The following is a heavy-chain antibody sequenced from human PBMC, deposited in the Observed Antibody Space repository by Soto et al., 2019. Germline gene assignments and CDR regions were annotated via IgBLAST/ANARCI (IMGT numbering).Heavy chain of an antibody. CDR1: GGSISGYY. V-gene: IGHV4-59*01. J-gene: IGHJ5*02. CDR3: ARDAVDYDYVWGSYRPQNNWFDP. D-gene: IGHD3-16*02. CDR2: MFYSGPP. Sequence: PSETLSLTCSVSGGSISGYYWSWIRQAPGKGLEYIGHMFYSGPPNLSPSLKRRVAMSVDTSKNQFSLKLSSVTAADTAVYYCARDAVDYDYVWGSYRPQNNWFDPWGQGTLVTVSS.